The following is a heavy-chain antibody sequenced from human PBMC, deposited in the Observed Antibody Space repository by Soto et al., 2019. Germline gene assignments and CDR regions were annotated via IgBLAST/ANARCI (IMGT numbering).Heavy chain of an antibody. V-gene: IGHV4-31*03. Sequence: QVQLQESGPGLVKPSQTLSLTCTVSGGSISSGGYYWSWIRQHPGKGLEWIGYIYYSGSTYYNPSLKSRVXXXVXASTNQFSLKLSSVTAADTAVYYCASSSTSANYFDYWGQGTLVTVSS. CDR3: ASSSTSANYFDY. D-gene: IGHD2-2*01. J-gene: IGHJ4*02. CDR2: IYYSGST. CDR1: GGSISSGGYY.